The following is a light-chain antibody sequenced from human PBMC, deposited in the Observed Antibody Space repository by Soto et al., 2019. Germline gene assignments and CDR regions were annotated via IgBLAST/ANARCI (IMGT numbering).Light chain of an antibody. CDR2: DVS. CDR1: SSDVGGYDY. V-gene: IGLV2-11*01. J-gene: IGLJ1*01. Sequence: QSALTQPRSVSGSPGQSVTISCTGTSSDVGGYDYVSWYQQHPGKAPKLMIYDVSKRPSGVPDRFSGSKSGNTASLTISGVQAEDEADYCCCSYAGSYTYVFGTGTKLTVL. CDR3: CSYAGSYTYV.